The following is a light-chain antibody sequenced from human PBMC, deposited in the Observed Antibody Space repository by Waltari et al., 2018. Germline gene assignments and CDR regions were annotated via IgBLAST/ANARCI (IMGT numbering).Light chain of an antibody. CDR2: GIS. CDR3: QHYGGSPKYT. V-gene: IGKV3-20*01. Sequence: EIVLMQSPGTLSLSPGERATLSCRASQSVNNNYLAWYQAKPGQAPRLLIYGISLRATGVPDRFSGGGSGTDFTLTISRLEPEDFAVYYCQHYGGSPKYTFGQGTKLEIK. J-gene: IGKJ2*01. CDR1: QSVNNNY.